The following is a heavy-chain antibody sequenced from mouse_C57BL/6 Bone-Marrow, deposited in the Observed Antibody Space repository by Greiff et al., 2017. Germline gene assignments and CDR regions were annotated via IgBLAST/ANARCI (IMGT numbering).Heavy chain of an antibody. Sequence: EVKLLESGPGLVKPSQSLSLTCSVTGYSITSGYYWNWIRQFPGNKLEWMGYISYDGSNNYNPSLNTRLTITRDTSKDQFFLKLHTVTTEDTATYDCARARGELLPPFAYWGQGTLVTVSA. CDR2: ISYDGSN. V-gene: IGHV3-6*01. CDR1: GYSITSGYY. J-gene: IGHJ3*01. D-gene: IGHD2-12*01. CDR3: ARARGELLPPFAY.